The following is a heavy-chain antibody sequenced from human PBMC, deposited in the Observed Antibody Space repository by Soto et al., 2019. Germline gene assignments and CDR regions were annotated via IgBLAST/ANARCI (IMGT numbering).Heavy chain of an antibody. J-gene: IGHJ6*02. V-gene: IGHV3-30-3*01. Sequence: GGSLRLSCAASGFTFSSYAMHWVRQAPGKGLEWVAVISYDGSNKYYADSVKGRFTISRDNSKNTLYLQMNSLRAEDTAVYYCARVAYYGSGSYYDYYYYYGMDVWGQGTTVTVSS. CDR3: ARVAYYGSGSYYDYYYYYGMDV. CDR1: GFTFSSYA. CDR2: ISYDGSNK. D-gene: IGHD3-10*01.